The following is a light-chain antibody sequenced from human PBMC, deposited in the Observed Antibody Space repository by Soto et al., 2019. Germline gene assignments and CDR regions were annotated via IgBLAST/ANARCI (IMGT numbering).Light chain of an antibody. Sequence: DIQMTQSPSSLSASVGDRVTITCRASQSIRNYLNWYQQKPGKAPKLLIYAASSLQSGVPSRFSGSGSGTDFTLAISSLQPEDFATYYCQQSYSTPFTFGPVTTVDIK. CDR1: QSIRNY. V-gene: IGKV1-39*01. J-gene: IGKJ3*01. CDR3: QQSYSTPFT. CDR2: AAS.